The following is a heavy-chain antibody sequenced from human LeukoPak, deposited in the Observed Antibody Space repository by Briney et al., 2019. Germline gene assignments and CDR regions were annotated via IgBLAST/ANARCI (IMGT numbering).Heavy chain of an antibody. V-gene: IGHV4-38-2*01. CDR3: ARVETRGAFDI. D-gene: IGHD5-18*01. J-gene: IGHJ3*02. CDR2: MYHSGST. CDR1: GYSISSGYY. Sequence: SETLSLTCAVSGYSISSGYYWGWIRQPPGKGLEWIAGMYHSGSTYYNPSLKSRVTISVDTSKNHFSLKLSSVTAADTAVYYCARVETRGAFDIWGQGTMVTVSS.